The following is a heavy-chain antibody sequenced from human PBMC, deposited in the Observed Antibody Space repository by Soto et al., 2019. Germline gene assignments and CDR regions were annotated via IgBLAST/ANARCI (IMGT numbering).Heavy chain of an antibody. J-gene: IGHJ6*02. CDR1: GGSFSGYY. CDR2: INHSGST. D-gene: IGHD5-18*01. Sequence: SETLSLTCAVYGGSFSGYYWSWIRQPPGKGLEWIGEINHSGSTNYNPSLKSRVTISVDTSKNQFSLKLSSVTAADTAVYYCAREGIGYSYGYRTYYYYGMDVWGQGTTVTVSS. V-gene: IGHV4-34*01. CDR3: AREGIGYSYGYRTYYYYGMDV.